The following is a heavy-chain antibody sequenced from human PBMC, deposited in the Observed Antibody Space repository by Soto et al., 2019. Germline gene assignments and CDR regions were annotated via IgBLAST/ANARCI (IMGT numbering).Heavy chain of an antibody. CDR2: FYYSGST. V-gene: IGHV4-59*08. CDR3: ARHREVLKYYDFWSGYYTGYWFDS. J-gene: IGHJ5*01. Sequence: SETLSLTCTVSGGSISSYYWSWIRQPPGKGLEWIGYFYYSGSTNYNPSLKSRVTISVDTSKNQFSLKLSSVTAADTAVYYCARHREVLKYYDFWSGYYTGYWFDSWGQGTLVTVSS. CDR1: GGSISSYY. D-gene: IGHD3-3*01.